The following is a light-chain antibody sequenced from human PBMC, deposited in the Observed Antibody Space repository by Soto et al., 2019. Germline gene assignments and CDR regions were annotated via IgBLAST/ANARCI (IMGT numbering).Light chain of an antibody. CDR1: QSISSY. J-gene: IGKJ4*01. V-gene: IGKV1-39*01. Sequence: DIQMTQSPSSLSASVGDRVTITCRASQSISSYLNWYQQKPGKAPKLLIYAASSLQSGVPSRFSGSGSVTDFTLTIVSLQPEDFATYYCQQSYRTPLTFGGGTKVEI. CDR3: QQSYRTPLT. CDR2: AAS.